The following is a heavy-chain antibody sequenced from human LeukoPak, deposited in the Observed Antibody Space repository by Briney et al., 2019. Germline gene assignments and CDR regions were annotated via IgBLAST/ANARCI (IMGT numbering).Heavy chain of an antibody. D-gene: IGHD3-10*01. CDR2: IYYSESA. CDR1: GGSISSSSYY. V-gene: IGHV4-39*07. CDR3: ARGPPTPRLYYYGSGSGHYYMDV. Sequence: SETLSLTCTVSGGSISSSSYYWGWIRQPPGKGLEWIGSIYYSESAYYNPSLKSRVTISVDTSKNQFSLKLSSVTAADTAVYYCARGPPTPRLYYYGSGSGHYYMDVWGKGTTVTVSS. J-gene: IGHJ6*03.